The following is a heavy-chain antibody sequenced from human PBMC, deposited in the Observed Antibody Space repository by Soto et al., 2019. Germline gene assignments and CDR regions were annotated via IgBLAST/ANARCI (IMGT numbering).Heavy chain of an antibody. CDR1: GFTFSSYA. D-gene: IGHD3-3*01. V-gene: IGHV3-30-3*01. CDR3: ARDLRFLEWPQGVNGPKPVDY. J-gene: IGHJ4*02. Sequence: GGSLRLSCAASGFTFSSYAMHWVRQAPGKGLEWVAVISYDGSNKYYADSVKGRFTISRDNSKNTLYLQMNSLRAEDTAVYYCARDLRFLEWPQGVNGPKPVDYWGQGTLVTVSS. CDR2: ISYDGSNK.